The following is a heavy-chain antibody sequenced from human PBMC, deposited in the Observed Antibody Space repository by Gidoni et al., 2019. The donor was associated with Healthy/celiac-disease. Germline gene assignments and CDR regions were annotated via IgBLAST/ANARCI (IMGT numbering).Heavy chain of an antibody. CDR3: AHRLTAAAGMFEY. J-gene: IGHJ4*02. CDR1: GFSRSTSGVG. Sequence: QITLNESGPTLVTPTQTLTLTCTFSGFSRSTSGVGGGWIRQPPGKALEWLALLYWDDDKHYSASLKSRHTNTKDTAKNQVVLTMTNMDPVDTATYYSAHRLTAAAGMFEYLGQGNLITVSS. V-gene: IGHV2-5*02. D-gene: IGHD6-13*01. CDR2: LYWDDDK.